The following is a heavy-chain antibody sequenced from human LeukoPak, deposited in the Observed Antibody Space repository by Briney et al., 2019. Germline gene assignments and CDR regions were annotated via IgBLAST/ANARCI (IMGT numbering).Heavy chain of an antibody. Sequence: KPSETLSLTCTVSGGSVNSGSYFWSWFRQPPGKRLEWIGYIQNSATTNYNPSLESCVAIFVDSSKGQFSLRVTSVTAADTAVYYCATDYSNFYGMDVWGQGTTVTVSS. D-gene: IGHD4-11*01. CDR1: GGSVNSGSYF. J-gene: IGHJ6*02. V-gene: IGHV4-61*01. CDR2: IQNSATT. CDR3: ATDYSNFYGMDV.